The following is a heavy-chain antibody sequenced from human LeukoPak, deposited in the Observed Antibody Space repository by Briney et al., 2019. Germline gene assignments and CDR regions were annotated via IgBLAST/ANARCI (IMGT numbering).Heavy chain of an antibody. V-gene: IGHV3-33*01. CDR3: ARAPTVGVVPCDY. J-gene: IGHJ4*02. D-gene: IGHD4-23*01. Sequence: GGSLRLSCAASGFTFSSYGMHWVRQAPGKGLEWVAVIWYDGSNKYYADSVKGRFTISRDNSKNTLYLQMNSLRAEDTAVHYCARAPTVGVVPCDYWGQGTLVTVSS. CDR2: IWYDGSNK. CDR1: GFTFSSYG.